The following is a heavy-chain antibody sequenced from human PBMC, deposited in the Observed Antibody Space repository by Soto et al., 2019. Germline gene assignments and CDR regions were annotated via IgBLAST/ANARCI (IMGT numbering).Heavy chain of an antibody. J-gene: IGHJ3*02. D-gene: IGHD2-15*01. CDR3: ASGGARGYCSGGSCLGKYAFDI. CDR2: MHSNRGNT. V-gene: IGHV1-8*01. Sequence: QVQLVQSGAEGKKPGASVKVSCKASGYTFTSYDINWVRQATGQGLEWMGWMHSNRGNTGNAQKFQGRVTMTRNTSISTAYMELSSLRSEDTAVYYCASGGARGYCSGGSCLGKYAFDIWGQGTMVTVS. CDR1: GYTFTSYD.